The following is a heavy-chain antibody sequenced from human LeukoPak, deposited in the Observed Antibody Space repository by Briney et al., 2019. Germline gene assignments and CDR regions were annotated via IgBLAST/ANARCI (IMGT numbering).Heavy chain of an antibody. Sequence: PGRSLRPSCAASGFTFSSYSMNWVRQAPGKGLEWVSSISSGNSYIYYTDSLKGRFTISRDNAKNSLYLQMNSLRAEDTAVYYCARGVGIVGATRDYFDYWGQGTLVTVSS. J-gene: IGHJ4*02. CDR2: ISSGNSYI. V-gene: IGHV3-21*01. CDR3: ARGVGIVGATRDYFDY. D-gene: IGHD1-26*01. CDR1: GFTFSSYS.